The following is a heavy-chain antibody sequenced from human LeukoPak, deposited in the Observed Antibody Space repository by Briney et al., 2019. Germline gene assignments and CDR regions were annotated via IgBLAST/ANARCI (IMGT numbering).Heavy chain of an antibody. D-gene: IGHD6-19*01. CDR3: ARGVQEWLVRNYFDY. CDR1: VYTFTHYY. CDR2: LNANSGGT. J-gene: IGHJ4*02. V-gene: IGHV1-2*02. Sequence: ASVNDSCKASVYTFTHYYMHWVRQAPGQGLDGMGWLNANSGGTNYEQQFQGRVTRTRDTSISTAYMELSRLRSDDTAVYYCARGVQEWLVRNYFDYWGQGTLVTVSS.